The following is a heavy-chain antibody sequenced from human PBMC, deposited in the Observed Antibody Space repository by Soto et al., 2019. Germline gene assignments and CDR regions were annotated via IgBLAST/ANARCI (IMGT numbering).Heavy chain of an antibody. CDR2: INAGNGNT. D-gene: IGHD2-2*01. V-gene: IGHV1-3*01. CDR3: VRGPAVVPAAIYYYYGMDV. J-gene: IGHJ6*02. Sequence: QVQLVQSGAEVKKPGASVKVSCKASGYTFTSYAMHWVRQAPGQRLEWMGWINAGNGNTKYSQKFQGRVTITRDTSASTDYMELSSLRSEDTAVYYCVRGPAVVPAAIYYYYGMDVWGQGTTVTVSS. CDR1: GYTFTSYA.